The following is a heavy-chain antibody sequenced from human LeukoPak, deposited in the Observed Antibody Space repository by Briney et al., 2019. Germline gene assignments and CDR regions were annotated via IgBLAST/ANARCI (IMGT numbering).Heavy chain of an antibody. J-gene: IGHJ4*02. D-gene: IGHD3-10*01. V-gene: IGHV1-46*01. CDR3: AGCDFNSGSYYFDY. CDR1: GYIFTSHY. CDR2: IHPIGGST. Sequence: ASVKVSCKASGYIFTSHYIQWARQVPGQGLEWMGLIHPIGGSTTYAQRFQGRVTMTRDTATSTVYMELRSLRSEDTAIYYCAGCDFNSGSYYFDYWGQGSMVTVSS.